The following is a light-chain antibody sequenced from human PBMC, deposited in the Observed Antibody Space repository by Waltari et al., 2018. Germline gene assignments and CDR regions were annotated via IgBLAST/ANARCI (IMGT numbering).Light chain of an antibody. CDR2: EVN. J-gene: IGLJ2*01. CDR3: CSYAYAERI. V-gene: IGLV2-23*02. CDR1: SSDVGSYDL. Sequence: QSALTQPASVSGSPGKSITISCTGTSSDVGSYDLVSWNQLHPGKAPKVIIYEVNKRPSGVSNRFSGSKSGNTASLTISGLQAEDEADYYCCSYAYAERIFGGGTKLTVL.